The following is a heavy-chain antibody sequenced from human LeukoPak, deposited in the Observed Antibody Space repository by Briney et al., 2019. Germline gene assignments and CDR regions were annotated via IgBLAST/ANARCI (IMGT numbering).Heavy chain of an antibody. CDR1: VYTFTGYY. Sequence: ASVKVSCKASVYTFTGYYMHWVRQAPGQGLEWMGWIDPNSGGTNYAQKFQGRVTMTRDTSISTAYMELSRLRSDDTAVYYCARWILTGKKSFDYWGQGTLVTVSS. D-gene: IGHD3-9*01. J-gene: IGHJ4*02. CDR3: ARWILTGKKSFDY. CDR2: IDPNSGGT. V-gene: IGHV1-2*02.